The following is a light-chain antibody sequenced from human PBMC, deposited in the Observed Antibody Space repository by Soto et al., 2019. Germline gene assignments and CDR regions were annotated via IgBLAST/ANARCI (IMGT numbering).Light chain of an antibody. CDR2: GAS. J-gene: IGKJ1*01. CDR1: QSVSSTY. CDR3: QQFGSSPRT. V-gene: IGKV3-20*01. Sequence: VLTYSPGTLSLSRGEIATLSCRASQSVSSTYLAWYHQKPGQAPRLLIYGASSRATGIPDRFSGSGSGTDFTLTISRLEPEDFAVHYCQQFGSSPRTFGQGTKVDNK.